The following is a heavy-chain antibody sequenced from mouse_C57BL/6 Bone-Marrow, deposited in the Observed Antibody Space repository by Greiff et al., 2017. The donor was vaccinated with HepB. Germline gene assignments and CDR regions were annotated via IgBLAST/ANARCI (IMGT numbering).Heavy chain of an antibody. CDR2: INSDGGST. CDR3: ARGGYDGSYYYAMDY. V-gene: IGHV5-2*01. Sequence: EVKVVESGGGLVQPGESLKLSCESNEYEFPSHDMSWVRKTPEKRLELVAAINSDGGSTYYPDTTGRRFIISRDNTKKTLYLQMSRLRSEDTALYYCARGGYDGSYYYAMDYWGQGTSVTVSS. CDR1: EYEFPSHD. J-gene: IGHJ4*01. D-gene: IGHD2-2*01.